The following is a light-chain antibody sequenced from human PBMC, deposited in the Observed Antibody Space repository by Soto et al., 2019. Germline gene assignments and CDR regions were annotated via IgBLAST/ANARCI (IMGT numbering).Light chain of an antibody. CDR2: DVS. J-gene: IGLJ2*01. CDR1: SSDVGRYNY. CDR3: SSYTTSNTVT. V-gene: IGLV2-14*01. Sequence: QSALTQPASVSGSPGQSITISCTGTSSDVGRYNYVSWYQQYPGKAPKLMISDVSRRPSGVSSRFSGSKSDNTASLTISGLQSEDEADYYCSSYTTSNTVTFGGRTQLTVL.